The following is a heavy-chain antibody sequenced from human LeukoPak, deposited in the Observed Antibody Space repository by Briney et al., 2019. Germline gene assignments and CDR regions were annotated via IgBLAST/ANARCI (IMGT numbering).Heavy chain of an antibody. J-gene: IGHJ4*02. CDR3: ARALRGRYFDY. D-gene: IGHD6-25*01. Sequence: PSETLSLTCAVYGGSFSGYYWSWIRQPPGKGLEWIGEINHSGSTNYNPSLKSRVTISVDTSKNQFSLKLSSVTAADTAVYYCARALRGRYFDYWGQGTLVTVSS. V-gene: IGHV4-34*01. CDR2: INHSGST. CDR1: GGSFSGYY.